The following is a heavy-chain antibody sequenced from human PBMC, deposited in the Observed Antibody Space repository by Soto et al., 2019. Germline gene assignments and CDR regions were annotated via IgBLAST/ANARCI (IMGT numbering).Heavy chain of an antibody. D-gene: IGHD6-6*01. CDR3: ARDRFELIAARIWHYGMDV. Sequence: PGGSLSLSCAASGFTVSSNYMSWVRQAPGKGLEWVSVIYSGGSTYYADSVKGRFTISRDNSKNTLYLQMNSLRAEDTAVYYCARDRFELIAARIWHYGMDVWGQGTTVTVSS. V-gene: IGHV3-53*01. CDR2: IYSGGST. CDR1: GFTVSSNY. J-gene: IGHJ6*02.